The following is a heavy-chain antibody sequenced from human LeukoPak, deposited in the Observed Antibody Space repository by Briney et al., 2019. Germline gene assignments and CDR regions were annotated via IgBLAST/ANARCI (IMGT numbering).Heavy chain of an antibody. CDR2: IKPDGSEK. J-gene: IGHJ3*01. CDR1: GFTFSNYW. V-gene: IGHV3-7*04. Sequence: GGSLRLSCAASGFTFSNYWMSWVRQAPGKGLEWVANIKPDGSEKYYVDSVKGRFSISRDNVRNALYLQMNSLRAGDTALYYCARGDFWSGDYTDAFDVWGQGTMVTVS. D-gene: IGHD3-3*01. CDR3: ARGDFWSGDYTDAFDV.